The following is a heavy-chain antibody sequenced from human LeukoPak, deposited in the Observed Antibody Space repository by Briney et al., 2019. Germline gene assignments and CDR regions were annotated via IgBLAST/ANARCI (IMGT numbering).Heavy chain of an antibody. D-gene: IGHD4-17*01. Sequence: GGSLRLSCAASGFTFSSYAMTWVRQAPGKGLEWVSSISSSSSYIYYADSVKGRFTISRDNAKNSLYLQMNSLRAEDTAVYYCARDTRSGDFDYWGQGTLVTVSS. CDR3: ARDTRSGDFDY. V-gene: IGHV3-21*01. CDR1: GFTFSSYA. J-gene: IGHJ4*02. CDR2: ISSSSSYI.